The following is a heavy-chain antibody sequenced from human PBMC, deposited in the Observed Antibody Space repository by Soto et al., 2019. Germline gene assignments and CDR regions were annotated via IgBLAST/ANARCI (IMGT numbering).Heavy chain of an antibody. CDR2: IIPIFGTA. CDR1: GGTFSSYA. J-gene: IGHJ6*02. Sequence: SSVKVSCKASGGTFSSYAISWVPQAPGQGLEWMGGIIPIFGTANYAQKFQGRVTITADESTSTAYMELSSLRSEDTAVYYCARDTPGIVVVPAAIGANYYGMDVWGQGTTVTVSS. D-gene: IGHD2-2*02. CDR3: ARDTPGIVVVPAAIGANYYGMDV. V-gene: IGHV1-69*13.